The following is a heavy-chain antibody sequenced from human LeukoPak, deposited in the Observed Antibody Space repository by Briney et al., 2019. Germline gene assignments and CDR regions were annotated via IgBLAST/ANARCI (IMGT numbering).Heavy chain of an antibody. V-gene: IGHV4-59*01. CDR1: GGSISSYY. J-gene: IGHJ4*02. CDR3: ARGPLETLDY. Sequence: SETLSLTCTVSGGSISSYYWSWIRQPPGKGLELIGNIYYSGSTNYNPSLKSRVTISVDTSKNQFSLKLSSVTAADTAVYYCARGPLETLDYWGQGTLVTVSS. CDR2: IYYSGST. D-gene: IGHD5-24*01.